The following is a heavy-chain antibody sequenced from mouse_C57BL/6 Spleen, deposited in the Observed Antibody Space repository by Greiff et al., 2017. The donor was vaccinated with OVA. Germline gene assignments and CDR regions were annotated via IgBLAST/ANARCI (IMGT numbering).Heavy chain of an antibody. V-gene: IGHV1-4*01. CDR1: GYTFTSYT. Sequence: VKLQESGAELARPGASVKMSCKASGYTFTSYTMHWVKQRPGQGLEWIGYINPSSGYTKYNQKFKDKATLTADKSSSTAYMQLSSLTSEDSAVYYCARAYYSNYGDYWGQGTTLTVSS. J-gene: IGHJ2*01. D-gene: IGHD2-5*01. CDR3: ARAYYSNYGDY. CDR2: INPSSGYT.